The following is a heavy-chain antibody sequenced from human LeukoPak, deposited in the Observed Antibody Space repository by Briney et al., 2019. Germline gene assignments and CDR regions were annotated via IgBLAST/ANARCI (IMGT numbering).Heavy chain of an antibody. CDR2: IYYSGST. V-gene: IGHV4-61*05. J-gene: IGHJ5*02. CDR1: GGSISSSSYY. D-gene: IGHD4-17*01. CDR3: ARGGTDYGDSNWFDP. Sequence: PSETLSLTCTVSGGSISSSSYYWGWIRQPPGKGLEWIGYIYYSGSTNYNPSLKSRVTISVDTSKNQFSLKLSSVTAADTAVYYCARGGTDYGDSNWFDPWGQGTLVTVSS.